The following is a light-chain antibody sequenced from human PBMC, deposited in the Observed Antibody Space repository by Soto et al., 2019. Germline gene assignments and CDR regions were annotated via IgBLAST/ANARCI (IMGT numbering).Light chain of an antibody. CDR3: CSYAGNSDVV. CDR1: SNDVATHNL. J-gene: IGLJ2*01. CDR2: DVT. V-gene: IGLV2-23*02. Sequence: QSALTQPASVSGSPGQSITISCTGTSNDVATHNLVSWYQQHPGKAPKRLIYDVTKRPSGVSDRFSGSKYGNTASLTISGIQAEDEGDYYGCSYAGNSDVVFGEGTKLTVL.